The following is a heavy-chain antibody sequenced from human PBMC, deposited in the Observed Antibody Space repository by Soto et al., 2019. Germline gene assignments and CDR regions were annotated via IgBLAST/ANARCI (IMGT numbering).Heavy chain of an antibody. CDR3: TTQGFGGLHGLVDV. J-gene: IGHJ6*02. Sequence: SETLSLTCAVSGGSISSGGYSWSWIRQPPGKGLEWIGYIYHSGSTYYNPSLKSRVTISVDRSKNQFSLKLTSVTAADTAVYYCTTQGFGGLHGLVDVWGQGTTVTVSS. CDR2: IYHSGST. D-gene: IGHD3-10*01. CDR1: GGSISSGGYS. V-gene: IGHV4-30-2*01.